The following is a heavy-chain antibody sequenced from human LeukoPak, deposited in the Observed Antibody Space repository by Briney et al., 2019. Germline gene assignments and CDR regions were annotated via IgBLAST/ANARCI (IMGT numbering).Heavy chain of an antibody. CDR2: INPNSGGT. Sequence: ASVKVSCKASGYTFTGYYMHWVRQAPGQGLEWMGWINPNSGGTNYAQKFQGRVTMTRDTSTSTAYMELNRLTSVDTAVYYCARITGDRGLYWGQGSLVTVSS. V-gene: IGHV1-2*02. J-gene: IGHJ4*02. CDR1: GYTFTGYY. CDR3: ARITGDRGLY. D-gene: IGHD3-16*01.